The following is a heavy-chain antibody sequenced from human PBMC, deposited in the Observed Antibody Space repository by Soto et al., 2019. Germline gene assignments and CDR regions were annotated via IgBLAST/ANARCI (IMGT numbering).Heavy chain of an antibody. CDR3: ARASLSPREI. CDR2: LNGDGSRP. D-gene: IGHD2-21*01. Sequence: EVQLVESGGGLVQPGGSVRLSCVASGFTFSMYGMFWVRQAPGKGLVWVARLNGDGSRPNYADSVRGRFTISRDNAKNTLYLQMDDLRAGDTAVYYCARASLSPREIGGQGPVVTVSS. CDR1: GFTFSMYG. J-gene: IGHJ4*02. V-gene: IGHV3-74*01.